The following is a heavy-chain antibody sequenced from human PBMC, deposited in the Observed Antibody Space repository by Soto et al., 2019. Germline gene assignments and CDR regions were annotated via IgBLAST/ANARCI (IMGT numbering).Heavy chain of an antibody. J-gene: IGHJ5*01. CDR3: AQRGDSMPRGWFDS. V-gene: IGHV3-30*14. CDR1: GFTFSSYA. D-gene: IGHD2-21*02. CDR2: ISYDGSNK. Sequence: PGGSLRLSCAASGFTFSSYAMHWVRQAPGKGLEWVAVISYDGSNKYYADSVKGRFTISRDTSKNQVVLTMTNMDPVDTATYYCAQRGDSMPRGWFDSWGQGTPVTVSS.